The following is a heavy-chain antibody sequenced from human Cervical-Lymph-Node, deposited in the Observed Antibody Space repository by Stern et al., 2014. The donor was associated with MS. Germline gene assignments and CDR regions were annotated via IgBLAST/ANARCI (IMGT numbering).Heavy chain of an antibody. D-gene: IGHD5-24*01. CDR1: GGSFTTYS. V-gene: IGHV1-69*06. J-gene: IGHJ6*02. CDR3: ATDPPEMSITPHYYAVGV. CDR2: IITLFATA. Sequence: HVLLVQSGTEVKQPGSSVKVSCKTSGGSFTTYSISWVRPAPGQGLECMGGIITLFATANYAPKFQGRITITADKSTSTVYMELSSLTAEDTAVYHCATDPPEMSITPHYYAVGVWGQGTTVFVSS.